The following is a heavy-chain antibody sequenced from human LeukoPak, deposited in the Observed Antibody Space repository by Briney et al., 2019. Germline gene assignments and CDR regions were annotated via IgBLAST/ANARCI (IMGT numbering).Heavy chain of an antibody. Sequence: ASVKVSCKASGYTFTGYYMHWVRQAPGQGLEWMGWINPNSGGTNYAQKFQGRVTMTRDTSISTAYMELSRLRSDDTAVYYCQLLAVAGLQRDYWGQGTLVTVSS. CDR3: QLLAVAGLQRDY. J-gene: IGHJ4*02. D-gene: IGHD6-19*01. V-gene: IGHV1-2*02. CDR1: GYTFTGYY. CDR2: INPNSGGT.